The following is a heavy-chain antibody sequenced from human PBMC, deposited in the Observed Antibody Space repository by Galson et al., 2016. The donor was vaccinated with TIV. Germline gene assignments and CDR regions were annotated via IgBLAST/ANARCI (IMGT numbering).Heavy chain of an antibody. V-gene: IGHV3-66*02. CDR2: IYDDGKK. Sequence: LRLSCAASGLIVTDNSMTWVRQAPGKGLEWVALIYDDGKKMYADSVQGRFTISRDSSKNVLYLQMTSLRGEDTAVYFCSRDRRHCGNECFLRYYYGMDVWGQGTTVTVSS. J-gene: IGHJ6*02. CDR1: GLIVTDNS. D-gene: IGHD2-21*01. CDR3: SRDRRHCGNECFLRYYYGMDV.